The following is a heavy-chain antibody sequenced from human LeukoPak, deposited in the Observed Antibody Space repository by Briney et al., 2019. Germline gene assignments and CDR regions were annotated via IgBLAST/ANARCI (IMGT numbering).Heavy chain of an antibody. CDR2: IKQDGSEK. V-gene: IGHV3-7*01. Sequence: GGSLRLSCAASRFTFSSYWMNWVRQAPGKGLEWVANIKQDGSEKYYVDSVRGRFTISRDNAKNSLYLQMNSLRAEDTAVYYCARGVDNYYYYYMDVWGKGTTVTISS. D-gene: IGHD5-12*01. J-gene: IGHJ6*03. CDR3: ARGVDNYYYYYMDV. CDR1: RFTFSSYW.